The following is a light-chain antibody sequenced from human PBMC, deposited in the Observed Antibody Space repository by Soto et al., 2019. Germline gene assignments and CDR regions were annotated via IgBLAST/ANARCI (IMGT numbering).Light chain of an antibody. CDR2: DAS. V-gene: IGKV3-20*01. CDR1: QSVSSSY. Sequence: EIVLTQSPGTRSLSPGERATLACRASQSVSSSYLAWYQQTPGQAPRLLIYDASRRATGIPDRFICGGAGPECTRTISSLQYEDVSVASCQQYDNSSWTFGQGTKVDIK. CDR3: QQYDNSSWT. J-gene: IGKJ1*01.